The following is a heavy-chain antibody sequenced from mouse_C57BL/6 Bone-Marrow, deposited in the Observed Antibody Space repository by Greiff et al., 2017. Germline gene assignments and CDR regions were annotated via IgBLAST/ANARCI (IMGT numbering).Heavy chain of an antibody. CDR3: AREGGYFDY. V-gene: IGHV1-55*01. Sequence: VQLQQSGAELVKPGASVKMSCKASGYTFTSYWITWVKQRPGQGLAWIGDIYPGSGSTNYNEKFKSKATLTVDTSSSTAYMQLSSLTSEDSAVYYWAREGGYFDYWGQGTTLTVSS. J-gene: IGHJ2*01. CDR2: IYPGSGST. CDR1: GYTFTSYW.